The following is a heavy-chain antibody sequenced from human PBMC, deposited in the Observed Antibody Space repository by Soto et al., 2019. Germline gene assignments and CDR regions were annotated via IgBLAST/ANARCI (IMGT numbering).Heavy chain of an antibody. D-gene: IGHD2-21*02. CDR3: ASQYCGGDCRNYYYGMDV. CDR2: IYPGDSDT. Sequence: LGESLKISCKGSGYSFTSYWIGWVRQMPGKGLEWMGIIYPGDSDTRYSPSFQGQVTISADKSISTAYLQWSSLKASDTAMYYCASQYCGGDCRNYYYGMDVWGQGTTVTVSS. V-gene: IGHV5-51*01. CDR1: GYSFTSYW. J-gene: IGHJ6*02.